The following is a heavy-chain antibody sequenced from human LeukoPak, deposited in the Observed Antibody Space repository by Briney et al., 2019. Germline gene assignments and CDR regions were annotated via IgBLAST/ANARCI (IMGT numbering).Heavy chain of an antibody. D-gene: IGHD1-26*01. CDR2: ISYDGSNK. V-gene: IGHV3-30-3*01. J-gene: IGHJ6*02. CDR1: GFTFSSYA. CDR3: ARDRSGGSYYYYYDMDV. Sequence: GGSLRLSCAASGFTFSSYAMHWVRQAPGKGLEWVAVISYDGSNKYYADSVKGRFTISRDNSKNTLYLQMNSLRAEDTAVYYCARDRSGGSYYYYYDMDVWGQGTTVTVSS.